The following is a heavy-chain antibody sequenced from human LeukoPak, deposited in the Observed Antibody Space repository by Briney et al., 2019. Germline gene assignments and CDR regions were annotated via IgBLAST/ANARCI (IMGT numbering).Heavy chain of an antibody. J-gene: IGHJ4*02. D-gene: IGHD1-26*01. V-gene: IGHV1-69*05. CDR3: ARTRKVGGPLDY. CDR2: IIPIFGTA. Sequence: SVRVSCKASGGTFSSYAISWVRQAPGQGLEWMGGIIPIFGTANYAQKFQGRVTITTDESTSTAYMELSSLRSEDTAVYYCARTRKVGGPLDYWGQGTLVTVSS. CDR1: GGTFSSYA.